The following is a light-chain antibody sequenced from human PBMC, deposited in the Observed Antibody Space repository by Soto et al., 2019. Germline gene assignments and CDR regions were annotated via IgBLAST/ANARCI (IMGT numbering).Light chain of an antibody. CDR2: GAS. J-gene: IGKJ1*01. CDR1: QSVSSGF. CDR3: HQYGSSPQT. V-gene: IGKV3-20*01. Sequence: ENVLSLSPGTLSLSKGERATLSCRASQSVSSGFLAWYQQKPGQAPRLLIYGASSRATGIPDRFSGSGSGTDFTLTISRLEPEDFAVYSCHQYGSSPQTFGQGTKVDIK.